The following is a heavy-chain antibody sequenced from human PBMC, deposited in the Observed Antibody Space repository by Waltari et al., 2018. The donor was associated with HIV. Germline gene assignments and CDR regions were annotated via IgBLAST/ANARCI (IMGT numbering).Heavy chain of an antibody. CDR2: IIPALGST. D-gene: IGHD6-6*01. V-gene: IGHV1-69*04. J-gene: IGHJ6*02. Sequence: QDQLVQSGAEVRKPGSSVKVSCKASADPFNSYALNWVRQAPGQGPEWLGRIIPALGSTNYAPRFRGRVTITADKSTTTAYMELSRLTSEDTAVYFCARAGLRQLGRPYYYGLDVWGQGTTVTVSS. CDR3: ARAGLRQLGRPYYYGLDV. CDR1: ADPFNSYA.